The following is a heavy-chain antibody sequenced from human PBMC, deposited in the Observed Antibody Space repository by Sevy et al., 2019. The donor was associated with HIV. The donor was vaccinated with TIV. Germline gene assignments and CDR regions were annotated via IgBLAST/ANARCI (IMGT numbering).Heavy chain of an antibody. CDR3: AKEWSLLSDWYGEFDY. D-gene: IGHD6-19*01. Sequence: GGYLRLSCAASGFTFTNYGMHWVRQAPGKGLEWVSGISNRGANTYYADSVRGRFTVSRDNSKNTVYLQLNSLRAEDTAIYYCAKEWSLLSDWYGEFDYWGQGTLVTVSS. J-gene: IGHJ4*02. V-gene: IGHV3-23*01. CDR1: GFTFTNYG. CDR2: ISNRGANT.